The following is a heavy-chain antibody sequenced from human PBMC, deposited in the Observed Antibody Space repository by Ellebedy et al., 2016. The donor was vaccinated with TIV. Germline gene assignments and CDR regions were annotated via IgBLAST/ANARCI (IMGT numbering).Heavy chain of an antibody. CDR1: GASVSTTSYY. V-gene: IGHV4-39*01. CDR2: FSYIGTT. J-gene: IGHJ4*02. D-gene: IGHD3-9*01. CDR3: ARIDSWQPIDD. Sequence: MPSETLSLTCTVSGASVSTTSYYWVWFRQPPGKGLEWIGSFSYIGTTYYNPSLKSRVTISVDTSKNQFSLRLSSVTAADTAVYYCARIDSWQPIDDWGQGILVTVSS.